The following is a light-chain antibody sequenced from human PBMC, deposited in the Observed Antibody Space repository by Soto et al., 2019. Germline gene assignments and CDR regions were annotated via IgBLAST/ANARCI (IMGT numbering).Light chain of an antibody. CDR1: QGIGRY. Sequence: EIVLTQSPDTLSLSPGESATLSCRASQGIGRYLAWFQQKPGQAPRLLIYDASTRATGIPARFSGSGSGTDFTLSFSSVEPEDFAVYYCQQRSNWHRTFGPGTKVEIK. CDR3: QQRSNWHRT. CDR2: DAS. V-gene: IGKV3-11*01. J-gene: IGKJ3*01.